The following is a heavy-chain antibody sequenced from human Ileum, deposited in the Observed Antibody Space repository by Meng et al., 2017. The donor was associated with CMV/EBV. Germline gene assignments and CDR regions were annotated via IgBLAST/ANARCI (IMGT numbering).Heavy chain of an antibody. D-gene: IGHD6-13*01. Sequence: GESLKISCAASGFAFNNEWMHWVRQAPGKGLEWVSRIKGDGSGATYPDSVKGRFTISRDNAKNTLYLQMNSLRVEDTVVYYCAKDKHIAAADYWGQGTLVTVSS. V-gene: IGHV3-74*03. CDR2: IKGDGSGA. J-gene: IGHJ4*02. CDR3: AKDKHIAAADY. CDR1: GFAFNNEW.